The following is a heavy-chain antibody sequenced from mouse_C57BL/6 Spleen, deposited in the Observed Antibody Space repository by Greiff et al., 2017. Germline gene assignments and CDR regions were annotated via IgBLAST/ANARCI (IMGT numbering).Heavy chain of an antibody. CDR3: ARRGPYYAMDY. CDR2: INPNNGGT. V-gene: IGHV1-26*01. J-gene: IGHJ4*01. CDR1: GYTFTDYY. Sequence: VQLKQSGPELVKPGASVKISCKASGYTFTDYYMNWVKQSHGKSLEWIGDINPNNGGTSYNQKFKGKATLTVDKSSSTAYMELRSLTSEDSAVYYCARRGPYYAMDYWGQGTSVTVSS.